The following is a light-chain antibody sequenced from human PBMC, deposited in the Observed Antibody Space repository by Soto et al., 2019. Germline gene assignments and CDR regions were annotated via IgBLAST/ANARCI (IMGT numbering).Light chain of an antibody. CDR2: AAS. CDR3: QQSYSNPWT. Sequence: DIQMTQPPSSLSASVGDRVTITCRASQSIANYLNWYQQKPGKAPKLLIYAASSLQSGVPSRFSGSGSGTDFTLTISSLQPEDFATYYCQQSYSNPWTFGQGTKVEIK. J-gene: IGKJ1*01. V-gene: IGKV1-39*01. CDR1: QSIANY.